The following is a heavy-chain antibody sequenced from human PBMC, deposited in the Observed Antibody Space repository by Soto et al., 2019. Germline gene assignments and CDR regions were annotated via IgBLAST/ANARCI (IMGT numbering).Heavy chain of an antibody. J-gene: IGHJ4*02. D-gene: IGHD4-4*01. V-gene: IGHV1-18*04. CDR3: ARESMSYDYSNLRY. CDR1: GCTFTSYG. Sequence: QVQLVQSGAEVKQPGASVKVSCKGSGCTFTSYGISWVRQAPGQGLEWMGWIDVNTNYAQKFQGRVTMTTDTSTSTAYLELRSLRSDDTAVYYCARESMSYDYSNLRYWGQGTQVTVSS. CDR2: IDVNT.